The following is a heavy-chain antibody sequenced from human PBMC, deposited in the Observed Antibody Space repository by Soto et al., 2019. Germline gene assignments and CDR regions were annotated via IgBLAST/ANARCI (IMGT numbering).Heavy chain of an antibody. D-gene: IGHD2-2*01. V-gene: IGHV3-23*01. CDR1: GFTFSNYG. Sequence: EVQLLESGGGVVQPGGSLRLSCAASGFTFSNYGMSWVRLTPGKGLEWVAGVSGSGSNTYYADSVKGRFIVTRDNSKETVFLQMNSLRDEDTAIYYCAKDMDLFIEVVPAATGSFDFWGQGTLVIVSS. J-gene: IGHJ4*02. CDR3: AKDMDLFIEVVPAATGSFDF. CDR2: VSGSGSNT.